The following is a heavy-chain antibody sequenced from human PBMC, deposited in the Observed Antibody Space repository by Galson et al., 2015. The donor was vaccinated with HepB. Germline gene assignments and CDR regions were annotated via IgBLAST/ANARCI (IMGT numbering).Heavy chain of an antibody. CDR1: GFTFSKFG. Sequence: SLRLSCAASGFTFSKFGLHWVRQPPGKGLQWVSYIDISGNNKFYADSVKGRYSISRGNAKESLYLQMNSLRNEDTAVYYCARGVDDTAFLTTFSYHYVMDVWGRGTTVTVSS. J-gene: IGHJ6*02. CDR3: ARGVDDTAFLTTFSYHYVMDV. D-gene: IGHD3-9*01. CDR2: IDISGNNK. V-gene: IGHV3-48*02.